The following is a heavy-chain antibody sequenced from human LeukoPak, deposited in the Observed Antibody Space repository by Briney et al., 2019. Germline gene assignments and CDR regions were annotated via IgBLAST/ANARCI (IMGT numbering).Heavy chain of an antibody. V-gene: IGHV4-31*03. CDR1: GGSISSGGYY. J-gene: IGHJ4*02. Sequence: SQTLSLTCTVSGGSISSGGYYWSWIRQHPGKGLEWIGYIYYSGSTYYNPSLKSRVTISVDTSKNQFSLKLTSVTAADTAVYYCARGHSSSSFDFWGQGTLVTVSS. CDR2: IYYSGST. D-gene: IGHD6-6*01. CDR3: ARGHSSSSFDF.